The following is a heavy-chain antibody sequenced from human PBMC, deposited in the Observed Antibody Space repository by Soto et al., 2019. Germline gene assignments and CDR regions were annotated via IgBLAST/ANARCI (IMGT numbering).Heavy chain of an antibody. CDR1: GYTFTSYA. J-gene: IGHJ6*02. Sequence: ASVKVSCKASGYTFTSYAMHWVRQAPGQRLEWMGWINAGNGNTKYSQKFQGRVTITRDTSASTAYMELSSLRSEDTAVYYCARGCRSRQIVVVAAAPDSMHVWGQATTVTVSS. CDR3: ARGCRSRQIVVVAAAPDSMHV. CDR2: INAGNGNT. V-gene: IGHV1-3*01. D-gene: IGHD2-15*01.